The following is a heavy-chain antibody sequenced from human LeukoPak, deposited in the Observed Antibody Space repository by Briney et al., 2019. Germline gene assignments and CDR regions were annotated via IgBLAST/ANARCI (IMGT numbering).Heavy chain of an antibody. CDR1: GFTFRSYS. Sequence: PGGSLRLSCAASGFTFRSYSMNWVRQAPGKGLEWVSSISSSSSYIYYADPVKGRFTISRDNAKNSLYLQMHSLRAEDTAVYYCARGGWDTVASYYLDYWGRGTLVTVSS. CDR3: ARGGWDTVASYYLDY. V-gene: IGHV3-21*01. J-gene: IGHJ4*02. D-gene: IGHD5-12*01. CDR2: ISSSSSYI.